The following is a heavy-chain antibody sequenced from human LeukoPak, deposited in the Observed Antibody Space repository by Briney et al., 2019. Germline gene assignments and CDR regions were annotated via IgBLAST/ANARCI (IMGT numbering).Heavy chain of an antibody. CDR2: ISSSGSTI. D-gene: IGHD1-7*01. CDR3: ARDYPPLTGTHFDY. Sequence: KPGGSPRLSCAASGFTFSDYYMSWIRQAPGKGLEWVSYISSSGSTIYYADSVKGRFTISRDNAKNSLYLQMNSLRAEDTAVYYCARDYPPLTGTHFDYWGQGTLVTVSS. J-gene: IGHJ4*02. CDR1: GFTFSDYY. V-gene: IGHV3-11*01.